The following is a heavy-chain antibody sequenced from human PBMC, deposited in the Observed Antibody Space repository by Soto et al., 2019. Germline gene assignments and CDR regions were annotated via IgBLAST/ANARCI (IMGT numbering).Heavy chain of an antibody. CDR1: GYTFTSYG. CDR2: ISAYNGNT. D-gene: IGHD2-15*01. CDR3: ARPGGGYCSGGSCYGDYYYYGMDV. J-gene: IGHJ6*02. V-gene: IGHV1-18*04. Sequence: ASVKVSCKASGYTFTSYGISWVRQAPGQGLEWMGWISAYNGNTNYAQKLQGRVTMTTDTSTSTAYMERRSLRSDDTAVYYCARPGGGYCSGGSCYGDYYYYGMDVWGQGTTVTVSS.